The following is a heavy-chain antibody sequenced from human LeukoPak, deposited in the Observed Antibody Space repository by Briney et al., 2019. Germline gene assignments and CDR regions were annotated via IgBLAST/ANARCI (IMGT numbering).Heavy chain of an antibody. CDR1: GGSISSFY. D-gene: IGHD3-22*01. CDR3: ASDSSGDYKY. CDR2: IYTSGRT. J-gene: IGHJ4*02. V-gene: IGHV4-4*07. Sequence: SETLSLTCTVSGGSISSFYWSWIRQPAGKGLELIGRIYTSGRTNFNPSLKSRLTMSIDTSKNQFSLKLYSVTAADTAMYYCASDSSGDYKYWGQGTLVTVSS.